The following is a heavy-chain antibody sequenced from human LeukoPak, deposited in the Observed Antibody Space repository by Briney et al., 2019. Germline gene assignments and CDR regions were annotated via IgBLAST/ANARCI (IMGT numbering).Heavy chain of an antibody. CDR2: ISGSGDST. V-gene: IGHV3-23*01. J-gene: IGHJ4*02. CDR3: ANGDPLFDY. Sequence: GGSLRLSCAASGFTFSSYAMSRVRQAPGKGLEWVSVISGSGDSTNYADSVKGQFTISRDNSRNTLYLQMNSLRAEDTAVYYCANGDPLFDYWGQGILVTVSS. CDR1: GFTFSSYA.